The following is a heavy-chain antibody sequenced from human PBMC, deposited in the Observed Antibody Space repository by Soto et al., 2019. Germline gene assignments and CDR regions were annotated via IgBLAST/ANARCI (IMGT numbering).Heavy chain of an antibody. Sequence: PSETLSLTCAADVGSVNGYYGNWIRQPPVKGLEWIGEINHTGGTHYNPSLKSRVTMSVDTSKNQFSLRLSSVTAADTAIYYCATRITVFGLLIPPFDPWGQGTQVTVS. CDR2: INHTGGT. D-gene: IGHD3-3*01. CDR1: VGSVNGYY. CDR3: ATRITVFGLLIPPFDP. J-gene: IGHJ5*02. V-gene: IGHV4-34*01.